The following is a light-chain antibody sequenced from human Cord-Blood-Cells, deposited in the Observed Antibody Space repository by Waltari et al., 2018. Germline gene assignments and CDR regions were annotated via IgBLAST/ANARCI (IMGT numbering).Light chain of an antibody. CDR2: EVS. V-gene: IGLV2-8*01. CDR1: SSHVGGYNY. J-gene: IGLJ2*01. Sequence: QSALTQPPSASGSPGPSVTISCTGTSSHVGGYNYVSWYQQHPGKAPKLMIYEVSKRPSGVPDRFSGSKSGNTASLTVSGLQAEDEADYYCSSYAGSKVFGGGTKLTVL. CDR3: SSYAGSKV.